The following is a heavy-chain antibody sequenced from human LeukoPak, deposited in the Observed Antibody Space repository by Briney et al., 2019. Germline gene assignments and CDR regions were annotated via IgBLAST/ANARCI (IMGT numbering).Heavy chain of an antibody. CDR1: GGSISSYY. Sequence: SETLSLTCTVSGGSISSYYWSWIRQPPGKGLEWIGYIYYSGSTNYNPSLKSRVTISADTSKNQFSLKLSSVTAADTAVYYCATSLAAAGSYYYYGMDVWGQGTTVTVSS. CDR2: IYYSGST. D-gene: IGHD6-13*01. J-gene: IGHJ6*02. CDR3: ATSLAAAGSYYYYGMDV. V-gene: IGHV4-59*01.